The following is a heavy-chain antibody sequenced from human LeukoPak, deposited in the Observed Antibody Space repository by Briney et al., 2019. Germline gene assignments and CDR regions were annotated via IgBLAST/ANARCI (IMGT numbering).Heavy chain of an antibody. CDR3: ARRLTQYDCFDP. V-gene: IGHV6-1*01. Sequence: SQTLSLTCAISGASVPSNSVTWNWIRQSPSRGLEWLGRTYYRSTWYNDYAVSVRGRITVNPDTSKNQFSLHLNSVTPEDTAVYYCARRLTQYDCFDPWGQGILVTVSS. CDR2: TYYRSTWYN. D-gene: IGHD2-2*01. J-gene: IGHJ5*02. CDR1: GASVPSNSVT.